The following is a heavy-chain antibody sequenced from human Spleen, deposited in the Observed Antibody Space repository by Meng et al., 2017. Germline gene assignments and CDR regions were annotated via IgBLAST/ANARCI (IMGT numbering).Heavy chain of an antibody. J-gene: IGHJ4*02. Sequence: QLQLQESGPGLVKPSQPLSLTCTVSGGAISSGGYFWTWIRQPPGKGLEWIGYIYYSGSTSYNPSLKSRVTISVDMSKNLFSLRLSSVTAADTAVYFCARVTTVTSFDYWGQGTLVTVSS. CDR3: ARVTTVTSFDY. CDR2: IYYSGST. D-gene: IGHD4-11*01. CDR1: GGAISSGGYF. V-gene: IGHV4-30-4*08.